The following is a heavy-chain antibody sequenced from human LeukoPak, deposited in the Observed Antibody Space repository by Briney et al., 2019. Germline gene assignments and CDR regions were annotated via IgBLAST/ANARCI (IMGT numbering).Heavy chain of an antibody. CDR2: IYTSGST. J-gene: IGHJ6*03. V-gene: IGHV4-61*02. Sequence: SQTLSLTCTVSGGSISSGSYYWSWIRQPAGKGLEWIGRIYTSGSTNYNPSLKSRVTISVDTSKNQFSLKLSSVTAADTAVYYCARGATSPYYYYYMDVWGKGTTVTVSS. CDR3: ARGATSPYYYYYMDV. D-gene: IGHD1-1*01. CDR1: GGSISSGSYY.